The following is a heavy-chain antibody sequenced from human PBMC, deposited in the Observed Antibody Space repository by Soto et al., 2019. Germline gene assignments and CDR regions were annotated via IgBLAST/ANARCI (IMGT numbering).Heavy chain of an antibody. D-gene: IGHD6-13*01. CDR1: GGSFSCYH. Sequence: SETLSLTCAVYGGSFSCYHWSWIRQPPGKGLEWIGEINHSGSTRYNPSLKSRVTISVDTSNNQFSLKLSSVTAADTAVYYCARVWAYSTSSYKFDYWGQGALVTVSS. J-gene: IGHJ4*02. CDR3: ARVWAYSTSSYKFDY. CDR2: INHSGST. V-gene: IGHV4-34*01.